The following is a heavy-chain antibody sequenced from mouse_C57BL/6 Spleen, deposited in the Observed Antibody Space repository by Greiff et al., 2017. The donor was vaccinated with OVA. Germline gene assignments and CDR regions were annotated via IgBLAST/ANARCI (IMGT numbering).Heavy chain of an antibody. CDR2: IYPRDGST. CDR1: GYTFTDHT. CDR3: ARDDLITTVVAPFAY. V-gene: IGHV1-78*01. D-gene: IGHD1-1*01. Sequence: QVQLQQSDAELVKPGASVKISCKVSGYTFTDHTIHWMKQRPEQGLEWIGYIYPRDGSTKYNEKSKGKATLTADKSSSTAYMQLNSLTSEDSAVYFCARDDLITTVVAPFAYWGQGTLVTVSA. J-gene: IGHJ3*01.